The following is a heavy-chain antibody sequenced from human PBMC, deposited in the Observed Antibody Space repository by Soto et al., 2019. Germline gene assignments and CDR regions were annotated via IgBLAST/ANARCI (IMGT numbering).Heavy chain of an antibody. CDR3: ARESFSASPNFFDY. Sequence: GGSVRLSCAASGFAFSNYEMNWVRQAPGKDLEWVSYISLSGSTIYYADSVKGRFTISRDDAKNSLYLQMDSLRADDTAVYYCARESFSASPNFFDYWGQGTLVTVSS. J-gene: IGHJ4*02. CDR2: ISLSGSTI. CDR1: GFAFSNYE. D-gene: IGHD3-3*02. V-gene: IGHV3-48*03.